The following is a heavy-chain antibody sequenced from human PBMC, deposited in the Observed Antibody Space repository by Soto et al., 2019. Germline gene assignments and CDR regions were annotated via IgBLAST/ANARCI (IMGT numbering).Heavy chain of an antibody. V-gene: IGHV1-69*13. J-gene: IGHJ1*01. CDR3: ARNIAADPPEYFQH. CDR1: GGTFSSYA. Sequence: ASVKVSCKASGGTFSSYAISWVRQAPGQGLEWMGGIIPIFGTANYAQKFQGRVTITADESTSTAYMELSSLRSEDTAVYYCARNIAADPPEYFQHWGQGTLVTVSS. D-gene: IGHD6-25*01. CDR2: IIPIFGTA.